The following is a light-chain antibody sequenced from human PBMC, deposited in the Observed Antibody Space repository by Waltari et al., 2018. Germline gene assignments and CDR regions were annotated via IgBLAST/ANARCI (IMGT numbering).Light chain of an antibody. J-gene: IGKJ1*01. V-gene: IGKV3-11*01. CDR3: QQRTDRPPVT. Sequence: EFVLTQSPATLSLSPGERATLSCRASQSVSVYLAWYQQKPGQAPRLLIYDASDRATGVPARFSGSGSGTDFTLTISSLEPEDFAVYYCQQRTDRPPVTFGQGTRVEMK. CDR2: DAS. CDR1: QSVSVY.